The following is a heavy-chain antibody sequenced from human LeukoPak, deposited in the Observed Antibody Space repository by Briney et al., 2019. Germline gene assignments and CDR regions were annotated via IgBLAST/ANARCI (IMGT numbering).Heavy chain of an antibody. J-gene: IGHJ4*02. V-gene: IGHV3-30*04. CDR1: GFTFSSYA. Sequence: PGGSLRLSCAASGFTFSSYAMHWVRQAPGKGLEWVAVISYDGSNKYYADSVKGRFTISRDNSKNTLYLQMNSLRAEDTAVYYCARDSEITMVRGVIDYWGQGTLATVSS. D-gene: IGHD3-10*01. CDR3: ARDSEITMVRGVIDY. CDR2: ISYDGSNK.